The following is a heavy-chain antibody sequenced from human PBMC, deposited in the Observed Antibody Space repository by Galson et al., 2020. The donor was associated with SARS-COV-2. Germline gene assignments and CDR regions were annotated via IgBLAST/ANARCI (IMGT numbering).Heavy chain of an antibody. Sequence: ASVKVSCKASEYTFTSYSMNWVRQAPGQGLEWMGWISSTTGTPTYAQGFTGRFVFSLDTSVTTAYLQISGLKAADTAVYYCAREGYYYDSSGQSYLDYWGQATLVTVSS. J-gene: IGHJ4*02. D-gene: IGHD3-22*01. CDR2: ISSTTGTP. V-gene: IGHV7-4-1*02. CDR3: AREGYYYDSSGQSYLDY. CDR1: EYTFTSYS.